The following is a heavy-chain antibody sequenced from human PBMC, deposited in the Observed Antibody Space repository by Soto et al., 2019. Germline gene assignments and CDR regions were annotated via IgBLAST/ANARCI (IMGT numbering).Heavy chain of an antibody. CDR1: GFTFSNYA. J-gene: IGHJ4*02. Sequence: GGSLRLSCTASGFTFSNYAMSWVSQAPGKGLEWVSGSSGRGGDTYYADSVKGRVTISRDNSKNTLNLQMSSLRAEDTAVSYCAKGDDDVSTGYLHFDYWGQGTLVTVSS. CDR2: SSGRGGDT. CDR3: AKGDDDVSTGYLHFDY. V-gene: IGHV3-23*01. D-gene: IGHD3-9*01.